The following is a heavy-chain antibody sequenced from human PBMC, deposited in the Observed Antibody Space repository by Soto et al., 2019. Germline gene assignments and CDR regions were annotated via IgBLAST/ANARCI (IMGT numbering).Heavy chain of an antibody. V-gene: IGHV3-23*01. CDR2: ISGSGGST. D-gene: IGHD3-3*01. J-gene: IGHJ5*02. CDR1: GFTFSSYA. CDR3: AKVTSRGGNYDFWSNDNWFDP. Sequence: GSLRLSCAASGFTFSSYAMSWVRQAPGKGLEWVSAISGSGGSTYYADSVKGRFTISRDNSKNTLYLQMNSLRAEDTAVYYCAKVTSRGGNYDFWSNDNWFDPWGQGTLVTV.